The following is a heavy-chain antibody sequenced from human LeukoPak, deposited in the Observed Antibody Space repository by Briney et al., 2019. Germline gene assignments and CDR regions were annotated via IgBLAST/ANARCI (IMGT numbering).Heavy chain of an antibody. CDR3: ASIDYYYGMDV. J-gene: IGHJ6*02. Sequence: ASVKLCYKASGYKFTVYYMHRLRQAPGQGLEWMGWINPNSGGTNYAQKFQGRVTMTRDTSISTAYMELSRLRSDDTAVYYCASIDYYYGMDVWGQGTTVTVSS. D-gene: IGHD3-16*02. CDR1: GYKFTVYY. CDR2: INPNSGGT. V-gene: IGHV1-2*02.